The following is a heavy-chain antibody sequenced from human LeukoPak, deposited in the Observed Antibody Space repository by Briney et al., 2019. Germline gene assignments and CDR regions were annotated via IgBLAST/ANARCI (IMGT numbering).Heavy chain of an antibody. CDR2: ISSSSSYI. J-gene: IGHJ5*02. Sequence: GGSLRLSCAASGFTFSTYSMNWVRQAPGKGLEWVSSISSSSSYIYYADSVKGRFTISRDNAKNSLYLQMNSLRAEDTAVYYCARCLPGQAEITMLQNWFDPWGQGTLVTVSS. V-gene: IGHV3-21*04. CDR3: ARCLPGQAEITMLQNWFDP. D-gene: IGHD3-10*01. CDR1: GFTFSTYS.